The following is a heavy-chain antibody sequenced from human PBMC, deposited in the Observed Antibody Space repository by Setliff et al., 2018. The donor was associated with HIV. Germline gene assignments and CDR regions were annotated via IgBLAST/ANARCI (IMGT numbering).Heavy chain of an antibody. Sequence: PGGSLRLSCAASGFTFSPYWMHWVRQAPGKGLVWVSRINSDGTSTTYADSVKGRFTISRDNSRNTLYLQMNSLRAEDTALYFCARRGNLLEGRQLDSWGQGTLVTVSS. V-gene: IGHV3-74*03. CDR2: INSDGTST. J-gene: IGHJ4*02. D-gene: IGHD1-1*01. CDR1: GFTFSPYW. CDR3: ARRGNLLEGRQLDS.